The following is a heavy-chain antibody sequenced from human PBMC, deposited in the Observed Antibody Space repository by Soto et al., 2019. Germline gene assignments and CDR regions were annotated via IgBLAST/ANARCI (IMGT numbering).Heavy chain of an antibody. Sequence: SGPTLVNPTETLTLTCTFSGFSLTSPGMCVSWIRQSPGKALEWLALIERDDDDKYYSTSLKTGLTISKDTRKNQVVLTMANMEPADTATYYCARSIRGPRRFNGMDVWGQGTTVTVSS. V-gene: IGHV2-70*13. CDR1: GFSLTSPGMC. CDR2: IERDDDDK. J-gene: IGHJ6*02. CDR3: ARSIRGPRRFNGMDV. D-gene: IGHD1-20*01.